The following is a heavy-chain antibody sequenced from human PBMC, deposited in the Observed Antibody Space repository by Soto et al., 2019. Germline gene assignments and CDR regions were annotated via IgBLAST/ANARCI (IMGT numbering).Heavy chain of an antibody. CDR3: ARGATVVTTYYFDY. D-gene: IGHD4-17*01. CDR1: GYTFTTYG. CDR2: ITTDKGST. Sequence: ASVKVSCKTSGYTFTTYGISWVRQAPGQGLEWMGWITTDKGSTSYAQKFQGRVTMTRDTSTSTVYMELSSLRSEDTAVYYCARGATVVTTYYFDYWGQGTLVTVSS. J-gene: IGHJ4*02. V-gene: IGHV1-18*01.